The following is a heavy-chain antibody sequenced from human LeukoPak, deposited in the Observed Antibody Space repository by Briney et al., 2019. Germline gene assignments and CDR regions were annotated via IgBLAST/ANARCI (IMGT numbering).Heavy chain of an antibody. CDR3: ATRLGEFSSRDAFNI. CDR2: FSPGDGET. V-gene: IGHV1-24*01. Sequence: GASVKVSCKASGYSLTALSMPWGRQAPGKGLEWLGGFSPGDGETIYAQRFQGRVTMTEATSTDTAYMELRSLTYEDTAVYYCATRLGEFSSRDAFNIWGQGTMVTVSS. CDR1: GYSLTALS. D-gene: IGHD3-16*02. J-gene: IGHJ3*02.